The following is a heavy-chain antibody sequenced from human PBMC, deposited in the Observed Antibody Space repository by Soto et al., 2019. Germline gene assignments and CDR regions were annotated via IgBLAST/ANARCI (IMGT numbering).Heavy chain of an antibody. D-gene: IGHD1-26*01. Sequence: QVQLQESGPGLVKPSQTLSLTCTVSGGSISSGGYYWSWIRQHPGKGLEWIGYIYYSGSTYYNPSLKGRVSISVETSTNQFSLKLSSVTAADTAVYYCAREGGIVGATAADYWGQGTLVTVSS. CDR3: AREGGIVGATAADY. J-gene: IGHJ4*02. V-gene: IGHV4-31*03. CDR1: GGSISSGGYY. CDR2: IYYSGST.